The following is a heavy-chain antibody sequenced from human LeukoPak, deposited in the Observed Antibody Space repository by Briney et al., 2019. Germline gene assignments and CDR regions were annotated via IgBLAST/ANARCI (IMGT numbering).Heavy chain of an antibody. D-gene: IGHD3-10*01. V-gene: IGHV3-48*01. J-gene: IGHJ4*02. CDR1: GFTFSSYS. CDR2: ISSSSSTI. CDR3: ARDTRSYYYGSGSYYPFDY. Sequence: PGGSLRLSCAASGFTFSSYSMNWVRQAPGKGLEWVSYISSSSSTIYYADSVKGRFTISRDNAKNSLYLQMNSLRAEDTAVYYCARDTRSYYYGSGSYYPFDYWGQGTLVTVSS.